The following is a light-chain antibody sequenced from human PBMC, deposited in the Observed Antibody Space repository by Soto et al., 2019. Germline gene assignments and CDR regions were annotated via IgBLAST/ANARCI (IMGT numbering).Light chain of an antibody. CDR1: RSNIGRNY. CDR2: RNN. CDR3: AAWDDRLSGWV. J-gene: IGLJ3*02. V-gene: IGLV1-47*01. Sequence: QSVLTQPPSASGTPGQRVTISCSGSRSNIGRNYVYWYQQLPGTAPKLLIYRNNQRPSGVPDRFSGSQSGTSASLAISGLRSEDEADYYCAAWDDRLSGWVFGGGTKVTVL.